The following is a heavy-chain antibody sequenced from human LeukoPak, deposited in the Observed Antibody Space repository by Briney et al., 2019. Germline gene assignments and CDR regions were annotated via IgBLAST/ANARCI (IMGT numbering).Heavy chain of an antibody. J-gene: IGHJ4*02. CDR3: ARAYGSGSLDY. D-gene: IGHD3-10*01. Sequence: PSETLSLTCTVSGGSISSYYWSWIRQPPGKGLEWIGYIHYSGSTNYNPSLKSRVTISVDTSKNQFSLKLSSVTAADTAVYYCARAYGSGSLDYWGQGTLVTVSS. V-gene: IGHV4-59*01. CDR2: IHYSGST. CDR1: GGSISSYY.